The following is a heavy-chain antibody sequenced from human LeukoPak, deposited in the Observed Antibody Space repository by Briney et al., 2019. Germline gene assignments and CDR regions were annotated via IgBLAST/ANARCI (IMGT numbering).Heavy chain of an antibody. CDR3: ARPSYYYGSGSYYKGRYYFDY. J-gene: IGHJ4*02. Sequence: PSETLSLTCAVYGGSFSGYYWSWIRQPPGKGLEWIGEINHSGSTNYNPSLKSRVTISVDTSKNQFSLKLSSVTAAGTAVYYCARPSYYYGSGSYYKGRYYFDYWGQGTLVTVSS. D-gene: IGHD3-10*01. CDR2: INHSGST. V-gene: IGHV4-34*01. CDR1: GGSFSGYY.